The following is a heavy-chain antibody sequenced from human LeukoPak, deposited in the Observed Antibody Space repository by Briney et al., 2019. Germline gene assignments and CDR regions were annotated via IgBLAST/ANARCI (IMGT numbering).Heavy chain of an antibody. Sequence: PGRSLRLSCAASGFTLSSYGMHWVRQAPGKGLEWVAVISYDGSNKYYADSVKGRFTISRDNSKNTLYLQMNSLRAEDTAVYYCAKLSSTSWTFDYWGQGTLVTVSS. CDR2: ISYDGSNK. CDR1: GFTLSSYG. CDR3: AKLSSTSWTFDY. V-gene: IGHV3-30*18. J-gene: IGHJ4*02. D-gene: IGHD2-2*01.